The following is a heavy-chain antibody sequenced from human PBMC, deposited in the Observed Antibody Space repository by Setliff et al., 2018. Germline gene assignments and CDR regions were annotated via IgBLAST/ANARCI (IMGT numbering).Heavy chain of an antibody. V-gene: IGHV1-18*01. CDR3: AREGYRYSSSWYADY. J-gene: IGHJ4*02. D-gene: IGHD6-13*01. CDR1: GATFSSYG. CDR2: ISAYNGNT. Sequence: ASVKVSCKASGATFSSYGISWVRQAPGQGLEWMGWISAYNGNTNYAQKLQGRVTMTTDTSTSTAYMELRSLRSDDTAVYYCAREGYRYSSSWYADYWGQGTLVTVSS.